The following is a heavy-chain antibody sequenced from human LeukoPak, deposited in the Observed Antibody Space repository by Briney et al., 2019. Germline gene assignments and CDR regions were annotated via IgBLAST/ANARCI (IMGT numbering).Heavy chain of an antibody. CDR2: IGGSGGGT. D-gene: IGHD3-3*01. J-gene: IGHJ4*02. V-gene: IGHV3-23*01. CDR3: AKDQEPRFLQTTFDY. CDR1: GFKFSDYS. Sequence: GGSLRPSCAASGFKFSDYSMSWVRQAPGKGLEWVAGIGGSGGGTYYGDSVKGRFTVSRDNSKNTLFLHMNNLSAEDTAVYFCAKDQEPRFLQTTFDYWGQGTLVTVSS.